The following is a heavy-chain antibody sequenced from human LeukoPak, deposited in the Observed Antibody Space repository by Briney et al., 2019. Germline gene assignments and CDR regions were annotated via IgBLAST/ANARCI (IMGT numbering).Heavy chain of an antibody. D-gene: IGHD6-13*01. J-gene: IGHJ3*02. CDR1: GFTVSSNY. Sequence: GGSLRLSCAASGFTVSSNYMSWVRQAPGKGLEWVSVIYSGGSTYYADSVKGRFTISRDNAKNSLYLQMNSLRAEDTAVYYCARDRVAAAGDAFDIWGQGTMVTVSS. V-gene: IGHV3-53*01. CDR2: IYSGGST. CDR3: ARDRVAAAGDAFDI.